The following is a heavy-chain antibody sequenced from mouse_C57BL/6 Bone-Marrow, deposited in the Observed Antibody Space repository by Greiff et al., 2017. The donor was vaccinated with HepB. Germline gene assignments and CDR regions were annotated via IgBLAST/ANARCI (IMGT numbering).Heavy chain of an antibody. Sequence: VQLQQSGPVLVKPGASVKMSCKASGYTFTDYYMNWVKQSHGKSLEWIGVINPYNGGTSYNQKFKGKATLTVDKSSSTAYMELNSLTSEDSAVYYCGRGGDWYFDVWGTGTTVTVSS. CDR2: INPYNGGT. V-gene: IGHV1-19*01. CDR1: GYTFTDYY. CDR3: GRGGDWYFDV. J-gene: IGHJ1*03.